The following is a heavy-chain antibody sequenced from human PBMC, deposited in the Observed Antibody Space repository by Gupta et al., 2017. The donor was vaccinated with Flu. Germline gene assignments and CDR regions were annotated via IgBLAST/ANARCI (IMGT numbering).Heavy chain of an antibody. Sequence: EVQLVESGGGLVQPGRSLRLSCAASGFTFDDYAMHWVRQAPGKGLEWVSGISWNSGSIGYADSVKGRFTISRDNAKNSLYLQMNSLRAEDTALYYCAKDMLGMTTVTTRSIYYYYYGMDVWGQGTTVTVSS. J-gene: IGHJ6*02. CDR3: AKDMLGMTTVTTRSIYYYYYGMDV. V-gene: IGHV3-9*01. CDR1: GFTFDDYA. D-gene: IGHD4-11*01. CDR2: ISWNSGSI.